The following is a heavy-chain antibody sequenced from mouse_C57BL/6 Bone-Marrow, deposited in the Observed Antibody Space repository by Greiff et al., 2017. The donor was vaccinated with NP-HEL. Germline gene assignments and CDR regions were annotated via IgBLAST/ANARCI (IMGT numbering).Heavy chain of an antibody. V-gene: IGHV5-12*01. CDR1: GFTFSDYY. CDR3: ARHGGQLTYYYAMDY. Sequence: EVHLVESGGGLVQPGGSLKLSCAASGFTFSDYYMYWVRQTPEKRLEWVAYISNGGGSTYYPDTVKGRFTISRDNAKNTLYLQMSRLKSEDTAMYYCARHGGQLTYYYAMDYWGQGTSVTVSS. J-gene: IGHJ4*01. D-gene: IGHD3-3*01. CDR2: ISNGGGST.